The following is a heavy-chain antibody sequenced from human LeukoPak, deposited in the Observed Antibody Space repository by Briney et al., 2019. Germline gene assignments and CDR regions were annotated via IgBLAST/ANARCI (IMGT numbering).Heavy chain of an antibody. CDR2: IYHSGST. V-gene: IGHV4-38-2*02. J-gene: IGHJ4*02. CDR1: GYSISSDYY. D-gene: IGHD6-13*01. Sequence: SETLSLTCTVSGYSISSDYYWGWIRQPPGKGLEWIGSIYHSGSTYYNPSLKSRVTISVDTSKNQFSLKLSSVTAADTAVYYCARLLGQQLVILDFWGQGTLVTVSS. CDR3: ARLLGQQLVILDF.